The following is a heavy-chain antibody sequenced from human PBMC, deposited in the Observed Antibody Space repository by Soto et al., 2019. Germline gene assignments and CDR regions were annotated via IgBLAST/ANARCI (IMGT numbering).Heavy chain of an antibody. D-gene: IGHD6-6*01. CDR1: VFPFSRSC. CDR2: IKQDGSEK. V-gene: IGHV3-7*01. J-gene: IGHJ5*02. Sequence: EVQLVESGGGLVQPGGSLSLSCAASVFPFSRSCMSWVRQAPGKGLEWVANIKQDGSEKSYVDSVKGRFTISRDNAKNSLYLQMNSRRAEDTAVYFCARDLPSISGRPGGWFDPWGQGTLVTVSS. CDR3: ARDLPSISGRPGGWFDP.